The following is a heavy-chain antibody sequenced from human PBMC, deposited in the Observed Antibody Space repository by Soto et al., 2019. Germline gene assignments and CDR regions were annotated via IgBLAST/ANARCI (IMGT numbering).Heavy chain of an antibody. CDR3: ASLSCTNGVCSSTYYYYAMDV. D-gene: IGHD2-8*01. J-gene: IGHJ6*02. V-gene: IGHV1-8*01. CDR2: MNPNSGNT. CDR1: GYTFTSYD. Sequence: ASVKVSCKASGYTFTSYDINWVRQATGQGLEWMGWMNPNSGNTGYAQKFQGRVTMTRNTSISTAYMELSSLRSEDTAVYYCASLSCTNGVCSSTYYYYAMDVWGQGTTVTVSS.